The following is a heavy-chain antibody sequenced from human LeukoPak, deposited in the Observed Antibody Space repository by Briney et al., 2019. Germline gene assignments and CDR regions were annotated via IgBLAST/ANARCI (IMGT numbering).Heavy chain of an antibody. CDR3: ARGHAIFGVVMTELDY. Sequence: SETLSLTCAVYGGSFSGYYWSWIRQPPGKGLEWIGEINHSGSTNHNPSLKSRVTISVDTSKNQFSLKLSSVTAADTAVYYCARGHAIFGVVMTELDYWGQGTLVTVSS. V-gene: IGHV4-34*01. CDR2: INHSGST. D-gene: IGHD3-3*01. CDR1: GGSFSGYY. J-gene: IGHJ4*02.